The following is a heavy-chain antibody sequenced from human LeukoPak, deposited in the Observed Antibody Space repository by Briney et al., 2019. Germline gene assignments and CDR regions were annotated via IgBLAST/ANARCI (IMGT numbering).Heavy chain of an antibody. CDR2: INHSGST. J-gene: IGHJ6*02. V-gene: IGHV4-34*01. D-gene: IGHD3-3*01. CDR3: ARGGPYDFWSGYLAPGRSHMDA. CDR1: GGSFSGYY. Sequence: SETLSLTCAVYGGSFSGYYWSWIRQPPGKGLEWIGEINHSGSTNYNPSLKSRVTISVDTSKNQFSLKLSSVTAADTAVYYCARGGPYDFWSGYLAPGRSHMDAWGQGTTVTVSS.